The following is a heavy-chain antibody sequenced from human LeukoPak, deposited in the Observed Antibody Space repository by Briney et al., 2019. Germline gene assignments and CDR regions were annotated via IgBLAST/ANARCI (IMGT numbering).Heavy chain of an antibody. J-gene: IGHJ6*03. V-gene: IGHV3-30*02. CDR1: GFTFSSYG. CDR2: IRYDGSNK. Sequence: GGSLRLSCAASGFTFSSYGMHWVRQAPGKGLEWVAFIRYDGSNKYYADSVKGRFTISRDNSKNTLYLQMNSLRAEDTAVYYCAKDRFRRITMVRVPMDVWGKGTTVTISS. CDR3: AKDRFRRITMVRVPMDV. D-gene: IGHD3-10*01.